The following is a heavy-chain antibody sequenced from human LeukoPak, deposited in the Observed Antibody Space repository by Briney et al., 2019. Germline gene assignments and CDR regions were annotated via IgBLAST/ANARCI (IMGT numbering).Heavy chain of an antibody. V-gene: IGHV1-18*01. J-gene: IGHJ6*02. CDR1: GYTFTSYG. CDR3: ASQVPAANYYYYGMDV. D-gene: IGHD2-2*01. Sequence: ASVKVSCKASGYTFTSYGISWVRQAPGQGREWMGWISAYNGNTNYAQKLQGRVTMTTDTSTSTAYMELRSLRSDDTAVYYCASQVPAANYYYYGMDVWGQGTTVTVSS. CDR2: ISAYNGNT.